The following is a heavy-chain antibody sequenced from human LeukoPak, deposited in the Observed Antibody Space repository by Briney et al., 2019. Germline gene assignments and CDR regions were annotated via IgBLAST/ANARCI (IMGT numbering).Heavy chain of an antibody. J-gene: IGHJ5*02. CDR3: ASVPTFYCGDGSCAIFNWFDP. V-gene: IGHV4-39*01. CDR2: TYYSGTT. CDR1: GGSISSSSYC. D-gene: IGHD2-15*01. Sequence: SETLSLTCTVSGGSISSSSYCWGWIRQPPGKGLEWIGSTYYSGTTYYNPPLKSRVTISVDMSKNQFSLKLSSVTAADTAVYYCASVPTFYCGDGSCAIFNWFDPWGQGTLVTVSS.